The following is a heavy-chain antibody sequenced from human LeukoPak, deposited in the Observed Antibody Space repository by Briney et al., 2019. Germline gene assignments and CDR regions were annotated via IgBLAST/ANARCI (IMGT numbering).Heavy chain of an antibody. CDR3: ARDGFTGPVTAYLDY. V-gene: IGHV3-74*01. CDR1: GFTFNEYP. J-gene: IGHJ4*01. Sequence: GGSLRLSCAASGFTFNEYPMHWVRQAPGKGLVWVSRLAGDGSGTNYADSVRGRFTISRDNVKDTLYLQMSTLTAEDTAVYFCARDGFTGPVTAYLDYWGQGTLVTVSS. D-gene: IGHD2-8*02. CDR2: LAGDGSGT.